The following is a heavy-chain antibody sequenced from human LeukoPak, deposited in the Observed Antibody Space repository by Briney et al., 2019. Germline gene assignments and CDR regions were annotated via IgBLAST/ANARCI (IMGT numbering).Heavy chain of an antibody. CDR2: IYHRGST. CDR3: AGWFGELLSLFTY. V-gene: IGHV4-38-2*01. Sequence: SETLSLTCAVSGYSISSGYYWGWTRPPPGKGLEWIGSIYHRGSTYYNPSLKSRVTISVDTSKNQFSLKLSSVTAADTAVYYCAGWFGELLSLFTYWGQGTLVTVSS. D-gene: IGHD3-10*01. J-gene: IGHJ4*02. CDR1: GYSISSGYY.